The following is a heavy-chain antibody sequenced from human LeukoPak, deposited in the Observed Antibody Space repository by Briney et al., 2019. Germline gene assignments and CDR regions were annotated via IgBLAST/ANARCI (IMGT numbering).Heavy chain of an antibody. J-gene: IGHJ4*02. CDR3: TTRSPARYCSDGACYSSADY. V-gene: IGHV3-15*07. CDR1: GFSFSDAW. D-gene: IGHD2-15*01. CDR2: IRSKADGGTP. Sequence: GGSLRLSCAASGFSFSDAWMNWVRQAPGKGLEWVGHIRSKADGGTPAYIAPVKGRFTISRDDSKDTLYLQMNSLNTEDTAMYYCTTRSPARYCSDGACYSSADYWGQGTLVTVSS.